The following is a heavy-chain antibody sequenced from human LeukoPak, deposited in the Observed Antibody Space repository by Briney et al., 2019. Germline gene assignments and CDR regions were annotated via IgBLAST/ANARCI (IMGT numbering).Heavy chain of an antibody. Sequence: SETLSLTCTVSGGSISSYYWSWIRQPLGKGLEWIGYIYYSGSTNYNPSLKSRVTISVDTSKNQFSLKLSSVTAADTAVYYCARVGARPNAFDIWGQGTMATVSS. J-gene: IGHJ3*02. D-gene: IGHD1-26*01. V-gene: IGHV4-59*01. CDR1: GGSISSYY. CDR3: ARVGARPNAFDI. CDR2: IYYSGST.